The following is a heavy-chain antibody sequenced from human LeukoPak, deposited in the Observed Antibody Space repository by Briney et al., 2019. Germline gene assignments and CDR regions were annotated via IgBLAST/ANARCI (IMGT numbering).Heavy chain of an antibody. V-gene: IGHV4-38-2*02. D-gene: IGHD1-14*01. J-gene: IGHJ4*02. CDR1: GGSISSYY. CDR2: IYHSGST. CDR3: ARSTGILIPHFDY. Sequence: SETLSLTCTVSGGSISSYYWGWIRQPPGKGLVWIGSIYHSGSTYYNPSLKSRVTISVDTSKNQFSLKLSSVTAADTAVYYCARSTGILIPHFDYRGQGTLVTVSS.